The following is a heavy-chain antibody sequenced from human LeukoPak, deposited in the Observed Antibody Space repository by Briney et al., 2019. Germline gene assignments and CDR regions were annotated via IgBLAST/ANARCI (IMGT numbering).Heavy chain of an antibody. CDR3: AKSGEIGRVTMVRGVIVYYFDY. J-gene: IGHJ4*02. D-gene: IGHD3-10*01. CDR1: GFSFSSYG. Sequence: GGSLRLSCAASGFSFSSYGMHWVRQAPGKGLEWVAVIWYDGSNTYYADSVKGRFTISRDNSKNTLYLQMNSLRAEDTAVYYCAKSGEIGRVTMVRGVIVYYFDYWGQGTLVTVSS. V-gene: IGHV3-33*06. CDR2: IWYDGSNT.